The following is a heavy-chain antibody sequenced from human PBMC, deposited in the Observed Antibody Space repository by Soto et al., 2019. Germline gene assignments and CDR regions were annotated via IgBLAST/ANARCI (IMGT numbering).Heavy chain of an antibody. CDR2: IYHTGTT. D-gene: IGHD1-1*01. J-gene: IGHJ4*02. CDR3: GTGAQNTNWS. Sequence: SETLSLTCTVSGGSINSGDYSWTWIRQPPGKGLEWIGYIYHTGTTYYNMSLKSRVTISVDRSKNQFSLKLSSVTAADTAVYYCGTGAQNTNWSWGQGTLVTVSS. V-gene: IGHV4-30-2*01. CDR1: GGSINSGDYS.